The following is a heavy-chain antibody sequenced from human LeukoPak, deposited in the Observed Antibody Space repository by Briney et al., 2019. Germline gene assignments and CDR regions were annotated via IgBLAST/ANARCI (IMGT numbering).Heavy chain of an antibody. V-gene: IGHV3-48*01. Sequence: GGSLRLSCAASGFSFSSYSMNWARQSPGKGLEWDSYISSSSSTISYADSVKGRFTISRENAKNSLYLQMNSLRAGDTAVYYCARDRGRYYMDVWGKGTTVTISS. J-gene: IGHJ6*03. D-gene: IGHD6-25*01. CDR2: ISSSSSTI. CDR3: ARDRGRYYMDV. CDR1: GFSFSSYS.